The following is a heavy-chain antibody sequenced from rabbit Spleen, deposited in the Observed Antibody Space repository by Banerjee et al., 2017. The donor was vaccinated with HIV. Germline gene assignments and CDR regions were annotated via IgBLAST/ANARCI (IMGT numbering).Heavy chain of an antibody. CDR3: ARSTYGYDDYADLYYAAMDL. CDR2: IAGDSSGFT. V-gene: IGHV1S40*01. Sequence: QSLEESGGDLVKPEGSLTLTCTASGFSFSSNEYMCWVRQAPGKGLEWISCIAGDSSGFTYSATWAKGRFTCSKTSSTTVTLQMTSLTVADTATYFCARSTYGYDDYADLYYAAMDLWGPGTLVTVS. D-gene: IGHD6-1*01. CDR1: GFSFSSNEY. J-gene: IGHJ6*01.